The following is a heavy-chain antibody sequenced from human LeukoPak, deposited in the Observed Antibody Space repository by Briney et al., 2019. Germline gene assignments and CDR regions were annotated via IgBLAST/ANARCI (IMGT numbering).Heavy chain of an antibody. CDR1: GFTVGSNY. J-gene: IGHJ6*02. CDR2: IYSGGNI. Sequence: GGSLRLSCAASGFTVGSNYMNWVRQAPGKGLEWVSVIYSGGNIYYADSVKGRFTISRDNSKNTVYLQMNSLRAEDTAVYYCARDKPAAAAYYYGMDVWGQGTTVTVSS. V-gene: IGHV3-53*01. CDR3: ARDKPAAAAYYYGMDV. D-gene: IGHD6-25*01.